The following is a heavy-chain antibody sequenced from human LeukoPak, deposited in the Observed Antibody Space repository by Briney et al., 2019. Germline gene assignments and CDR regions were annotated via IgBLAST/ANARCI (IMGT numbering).Heavy chain of an antibody. J-gene: IGHJ4*02. Sequence: GGSLRLSCAASGFTFSSYTMSWVRQAPGKGLEWVSAISHTSEYTYHADSVKGRFTISRDNSKNTLYVQMNSLRAEDTAVYYCAKGHYYGSGSLDYWGQGTLVTVSS. V-gene: IGHV3-23*01. CDR1: GFTFSSYT. CDR3: AKGHYYGSGSLDY. D-gene: IGHD3-10*01. CDR2: ISHTSEYT.